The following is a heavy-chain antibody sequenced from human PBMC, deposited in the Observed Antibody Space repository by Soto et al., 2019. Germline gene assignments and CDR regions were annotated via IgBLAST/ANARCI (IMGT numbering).Heavy chain of an antibody. CDR3: ARASASSKLRGVVIN. CDR1: GASLITDNG. J-gene: IGHJ4*02. D-gene: IGHD3-10*01. V-gene: IGHV4-4*02. CDR2: IYHSGNT. Sequence: QLNLQRPGPGLVKPSGPLSLTSALSGASLITDNGWSWVRQPPGKGREWIGEIYHSGNTNFNPSVKSRVTISVDTSKNQFSLTVSSVTAADTAIYYCARASASSKLRGVVINWGQGTLVTVSS.